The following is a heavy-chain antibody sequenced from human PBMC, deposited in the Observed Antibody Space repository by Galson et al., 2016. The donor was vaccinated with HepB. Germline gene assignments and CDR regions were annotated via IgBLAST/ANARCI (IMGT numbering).Heavy chain of an antibody. CDR1: GFSLSTSGVG. D-gene: IGHD2-2*01. Sequence: PALVKPTQTLTLTCTFSGFSLSTSGVGVGWIRQPPGKALEWLALVYWNDDKSYRPSLESRLTITKDTSRHQVVLTMTNMDPMDTATYYCALVIPVTGRWSDPWGPGTLVTVSS. CDR3: ALVIPVTGRWSDP. CDR2: VYWNDDK. J-gene: IGHJ5*02. V-gene: IGHV2-5*01.